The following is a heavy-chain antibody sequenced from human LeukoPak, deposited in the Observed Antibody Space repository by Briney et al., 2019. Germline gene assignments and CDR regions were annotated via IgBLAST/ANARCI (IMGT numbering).Heavy chain of an antibody. CDR1: GFTFGNAS. V-gene: IGHV3-15*01. CDR2: IRSKSNGGTT. D-gene: IGHD5-18*01. J-gene: IGHJ4*02. CDR3: AHRDTTMVRVDY. Sequence: GGSLRLSCAASGFTFGNASMSWVRQAPGKGLEWVGRIRSKSNGGTTDYAAPVKGRFTISRDDSKDTLYLQMDSLTTEDTAVYFCAHRDTTMVRVDYWGQGTLVTVSS.